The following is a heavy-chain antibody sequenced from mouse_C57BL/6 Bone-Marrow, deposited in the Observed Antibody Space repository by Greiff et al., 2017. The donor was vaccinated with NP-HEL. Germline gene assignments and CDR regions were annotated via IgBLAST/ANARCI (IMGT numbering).Heavy chain of an antibody. CDR2: ISGGGGDT. CDR1: GFTFSSYT. V-gene: IGHV5-9*01. D-gene: IGHD1-1*01. J-gene: IGHJ2*01. Sequence: EVKLMESGGGLVKPGGSLKLSCAASGFTFSSYTMSWVRQTPEKRLEWVATISGGGGDTYYPDSVKGRFTISRDNAKNTLYLQMSSLRSEDTALYYCARPYGSSPYYFDYWGQGTTLTVSS. CDR3: ARPYGSSPYYFDY.